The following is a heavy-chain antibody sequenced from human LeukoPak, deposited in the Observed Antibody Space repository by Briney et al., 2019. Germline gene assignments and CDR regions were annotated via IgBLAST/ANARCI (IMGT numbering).Heavy chain of an antibody. V-gene: IGHV4-61*01. J-gene: IGHJ3*02. Sequence: SETLSLTCTVSGGSVNSGSYSWTWIRQPPGKGLEWIGYISDSGNTNYNPSLKSRVTMSMDTSKNQFSLKLSSVTAADTAVYYCARDTGLLWFGELLYLSAFDIWGQGTMVTVSS. CDR1: GGSVNSGSYS. CDR3: ARDTGLLWFGELLYLSAFDI. D-gene: IGHD3-10*01. CDR2: ISDSGNT.